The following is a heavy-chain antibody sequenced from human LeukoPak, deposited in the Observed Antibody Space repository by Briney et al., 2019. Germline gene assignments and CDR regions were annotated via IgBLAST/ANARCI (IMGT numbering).Heavy chain of an antibody. D-gene: IGHD6-13*01. J-gene: IGHJ3*02. CDR3: ARVDSSRSQAFDI. CDR2: INHSGST. V-gene: IGHV4-34*01. CDR1: GGSFSGYY. Sequence: SETLSLTCAVYGGSFSGYYWSWIRQPPGKGLEWIGEINHSGSTNYNPSLKSRVTISVDTSKDQFSLQLNSVTPEDTAVYYCARVDSSRSQAFDIWGQGTMVTVSS.